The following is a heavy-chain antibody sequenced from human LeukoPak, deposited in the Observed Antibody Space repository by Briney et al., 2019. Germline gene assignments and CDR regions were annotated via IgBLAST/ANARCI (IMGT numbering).Heavy chain of an antibody. Sequence: SETPSLTRTVSGGSLSRYYWSCIRPPPGKGLEWIGYIYYSGSTNYNPSLMSRVTISVDTSKNQFSLKLSSVTAADTAVYCCAREELPGAFDIWGQGTMVTVSS. V-gene: IGHV4-59*01. CDR3: AREELPGAFDI. J-gene: IGHJ3*02. CDR1: GGSLSRYY. D-gene: IGHD1-26*01. CDR2: IYYSGST.